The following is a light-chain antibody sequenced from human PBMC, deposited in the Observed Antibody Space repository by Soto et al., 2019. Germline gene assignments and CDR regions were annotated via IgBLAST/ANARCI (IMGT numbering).Light chain of an antibody. CDR2: GAS. V-gene: IGKV3-15*01. CDR3: HHYNNWPPWT. CDR1: QSVSSN. Sequence: EIVMTQSPVTLSVSPGERATLSCRASQSVSSNLAWYQQKPGQAPRLLIYGASTRATGVPVRFSGSGSGTEFALAISCRQSEDVAVGYCHHYNNWPPWTFGRGTKVEIK. J-gene: IGKJ1*01.